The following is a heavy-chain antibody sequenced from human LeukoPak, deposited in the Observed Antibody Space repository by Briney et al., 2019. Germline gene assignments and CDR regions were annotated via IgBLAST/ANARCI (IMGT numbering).Heavy chain of an antibody. J-gene: IGHJ4*02. CDR2: ISYDGPNK. D-gene: IGHD5-18*01. CDR1: GFTFSSYG. V-gene: IGHV3-30*18. CDR3: AKEKLPSGYSFLTDY. Sequence: QPGRSLRLSCAASGFTFSSYGMHWVRQAPGKGLEWVAVISYDGPNKYYADSVKGRFTISRDDSKSTLYLQMNSLRAGDTAVYYCAKEKLPSGYSFLTDYWGQGTLVTVSS.